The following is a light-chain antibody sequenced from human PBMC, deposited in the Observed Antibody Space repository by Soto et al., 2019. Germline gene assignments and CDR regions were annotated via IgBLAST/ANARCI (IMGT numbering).Light chain of an antibody. CDR2: GAS. Sequence: ETVLTQAPGTLSLSPGERATLSCRASQSVSSNYLAWYQQTPGQAPRLLMYGASNRCTGIPDRFSGSGSGTDFTLTISRLEPEDFAVYYCQQFGRSPPSWTFGQGTKVEIK. J-gene: IGKJ1*01. CDR1: QSVSSNY. V-gene: IGKV3-20*01. CDR3: QQFGRSPPSWT.